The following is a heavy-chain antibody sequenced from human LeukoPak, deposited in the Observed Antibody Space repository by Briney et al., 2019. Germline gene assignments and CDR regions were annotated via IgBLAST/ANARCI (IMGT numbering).Heavy chain of an antibody. CDR2: ISAYNGNT. CDR1: GYTFTSYG. Sequence: GASVKVSCKASGYTFTSYGISWVRQAPGQGLEWMGWISAYNGNTNYAQKLQGRVTMTRDTSISTAYMELSRLRSDDTAVYYCARDRGITMVREFDYWGQGTLVTVSS. V-gene: IGHV1-18*01. CDR3: ARDRGITMVREFDY. J-gene: IGHJ4*02. D-gene: IGHD3-10*01.